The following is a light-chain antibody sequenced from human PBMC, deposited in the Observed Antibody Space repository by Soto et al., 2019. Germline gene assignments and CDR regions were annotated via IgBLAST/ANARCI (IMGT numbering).Light chain of an antibody. CDR3: CSYAGSYKKV. J-gene: IGLJ1*01. Sequence: QSVLTQPPSASGTPGQRVTISCSGSSSITDSYVYWYQQLPGTAPKLLIYRNNQRPSGVPDRFSGSKSGNTASLTISGLQAEDEADYYCCSYAGSYKKVFGNGTKVTVL. CDR1: SSITDSY. CDR2: RNN. V-gene: IGLV1-47*01.